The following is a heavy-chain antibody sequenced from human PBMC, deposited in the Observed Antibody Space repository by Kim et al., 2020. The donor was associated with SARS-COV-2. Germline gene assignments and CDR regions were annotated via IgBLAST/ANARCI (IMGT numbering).Heavy chain of an antibody. D-gene: IGHD2-2*01. CDR1: GFTFDDYA. V-gene: IGHV3-9*01. CDR3: AKDMRGGRYCSSTSCYGMEFDY. J-gene: IGHJ4*02. Sequence: GGSLRLSCAASGFTFDDYAMHWVRQAPGKGLEWVSGISWNSGSIGYADSVKGRFTISRDNAKNSLYLQMNSLRAEDTALYYCAKDMRGGRYCSSTSCYGMEFDYWGQGTLVTVSS. CDR2: ISWNSGSI.